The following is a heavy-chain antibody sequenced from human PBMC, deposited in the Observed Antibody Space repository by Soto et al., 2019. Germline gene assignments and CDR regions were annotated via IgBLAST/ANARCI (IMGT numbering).Heavy chain of an antibody. CDR2: VYYSGNT. D-gene: IGHD3-16*01. CDR3: ARRYGWAFDI. Sequence: KASETLSLTCTVSGGSINSENFYWGWIRQPPGKGLEWIGTVYYSGNTYYDSSLKSRVTISVDTSKNQFSLKLSSVTAADTAVYYCARRYGWAFDIWGQGTMVTVSS. J-gene: IGHJ3*02. V-gene: IGHV4-39*01. CDR1: GGSINSENFY.